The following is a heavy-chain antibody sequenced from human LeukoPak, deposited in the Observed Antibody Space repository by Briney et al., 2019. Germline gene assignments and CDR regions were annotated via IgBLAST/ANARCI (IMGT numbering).Heavy chain of an antibody. D-gene: IGHD3-9*01. CDR1: GGTFSSYA. CDR3: AGYDILTGYYDRSFDY. V-gene: IGHV1-69*05. CDR2: IIPIFGTA. Sequence: SVKVSCKASGGTFSSYAISWVRQAPGQGLEWMGGIIPIFGTANYAQKFQGRVTMTRDTSISTAYMELSRLRSDDTAVYYCAGYDILTGYYDRSFDYWGQGTLVTVSS. J-gene: IGHJ4*02.